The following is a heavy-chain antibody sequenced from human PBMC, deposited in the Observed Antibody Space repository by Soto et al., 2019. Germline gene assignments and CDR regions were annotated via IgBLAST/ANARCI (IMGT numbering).Heavy chain of an antibody. CDR1: GFTVSSNY. J-gene: IGHJ6*02. Sequence: EVQLVESGGGLIQPRGSLSFSGAASGFTVSSNYMSWDRQAPGKGLVWVSVLYTGGSTYYADSVKGRFTISRANSKNTLYRQMNRLRADDTAVYYCARFVDGSYYYQMDGWSQGTTVTASS. CDR3: ARFVDGSYYYQMDG. CDR2: LYTGGST. D-gene: IGHD5-12*01. V-gene: IGHV3-53*01.